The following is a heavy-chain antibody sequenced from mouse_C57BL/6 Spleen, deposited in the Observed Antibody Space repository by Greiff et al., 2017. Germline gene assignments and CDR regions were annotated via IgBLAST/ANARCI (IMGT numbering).Heavy chain of an antibody. V-gene: IGHV1-18*01. J-gene: IGHJ4*01. Sequence: EVQLQQSGPELVKPGASVKIPCKASGYTFTDYNMDWVKQSHGQSLEWIGDINPNTGGTIYNQKFKGKATLTVDKSSSTAYMELRSLTAEDTAVYYCAISNAQATGYAMDYWGQGTSVTVSS. D-gene: IGHD3-2*02. CDR1: GYTFTDYN. CDR2: INPNTGGT. CDR3: AISNAQATGYAMDY.